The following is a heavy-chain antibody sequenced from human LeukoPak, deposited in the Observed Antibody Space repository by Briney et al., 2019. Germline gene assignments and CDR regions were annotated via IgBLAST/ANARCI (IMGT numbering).Heavy chain of an antibody. V-gene: IGHV3-9*01. J-gene: IGHJ4*02. CDR2: ISWNSGSI. CDR3: AKGSGSGTYYTVDY. D-gene: IGHD3-10*01. Sequence: GGSLRLSCAASGFTFDDYAMHWVRQAPGKGLEWVSGISWNSGSIGYADSVKGRFTVSRDNAKNSLYLQMNSLRAEDTALYYCAKGSGSGTYYTVDYWGQGTLVTVSP. CDR1: GFTFDDYA.